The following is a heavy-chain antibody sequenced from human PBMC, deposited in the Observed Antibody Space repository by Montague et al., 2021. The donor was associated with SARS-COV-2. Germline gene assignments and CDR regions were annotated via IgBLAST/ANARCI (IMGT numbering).Heavy chain of an antibody. CDR3: ARDADIDVFGSYFDD. Sequence: SETLSLTCVVSGASVTSPNWWSWVRQAPGKGLEWIGEINHRRTXXXNPXXXSRVTISVDKSKNNFFLRLSSVTAADTAIYFCARDADIDVFGSYFDDWGQGTLVTVTS. CDR2: INHRRTX. V-gene: IGHV4-4*02. J-gene: IGHJ4*02. D-gene: IGHD5-12*01. CDR1: GASVTSPNW.